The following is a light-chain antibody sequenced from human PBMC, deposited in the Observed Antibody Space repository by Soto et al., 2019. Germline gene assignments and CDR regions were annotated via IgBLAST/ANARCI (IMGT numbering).Light chain of an antibody. Sequence: QSALTQPASVSGSPGQSINISCTGTSSDVGGYNYVSWYQHHPGKAPKLIIYDVSNRPSGVSNPFSGSKSGNTASLTISGLQPEDKADYCCSSYTTSNTRQIVFGTGTKLTVL. V-gene: IGLV2-14*03. CDR3: SSYTTSNTRQIV. J-gene: IGLJ1*01. CDR1: SSDVGGYNY. CDR2: DVS.